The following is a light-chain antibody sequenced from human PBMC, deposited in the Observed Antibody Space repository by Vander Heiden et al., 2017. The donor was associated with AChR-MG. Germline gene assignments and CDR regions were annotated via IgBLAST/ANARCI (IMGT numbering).Light chain of an antibody. CDR1: SGHSDSA. J-gene: IGLJ2*01. Sequence: QLVLTHSPSASASLGASVTLTCTLSSGHSDSAIAWHQQQPEKGPRYLMKLKRDGGHSKGGGIPDRFAGSSSGAERFLTISSLQAEDEDDYYCQTWDTGAHVVVGGGTKLTV. CDR2: LKRDGGH. CDR3: QTWDTGAHVV. V-gene: IGLV4-69*01.